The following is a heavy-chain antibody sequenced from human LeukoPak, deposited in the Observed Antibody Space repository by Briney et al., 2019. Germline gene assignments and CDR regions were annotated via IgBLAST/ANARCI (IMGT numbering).Heavy chain of an antibody. CDR3: ARSTIAAAGTVYYYMDV. Sequence: ASVKVSCKASGGTFSSYAISWVRQAPGQGLEWMGGIIPIFGTANYAQKFQGRVTITTDESTSTAYMELSSLRSEDTAVHYCARSTIAAAGTVYYYMDVWGKGTTVTVSS. D-gene: IGHD6-13*01. V-gene: IGHV1-69*05. J-gene: IGHJ6*03. CDR2: IIPIFGTA. CDR1: GGTFSSYA.